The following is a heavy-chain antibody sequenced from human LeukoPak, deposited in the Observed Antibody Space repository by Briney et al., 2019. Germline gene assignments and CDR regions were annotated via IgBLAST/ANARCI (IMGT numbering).Heavy chain of an antibody. CDR2: INHSGST. CDR3: SAERAGTTVDC. CDR1: GWSFSGYY. V-gene: IGHV4-34*03. J-gene: IGHJ4*02. D-gene: IGHD1-1*01. Sequence: ASETLSLTCAVYGWSFSGYYWSWIRQPPGKGLEWIGEINHSGSTNYNPPLKSRLTILLDTSTNHFSPIMPCFITAGATAYYCSAERAGTTVDCWGEGTVVSVSP.